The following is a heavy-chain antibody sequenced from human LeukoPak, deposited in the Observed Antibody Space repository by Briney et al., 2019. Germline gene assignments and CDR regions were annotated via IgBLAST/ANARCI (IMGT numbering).Heavy chain of an antibody. CDR3: AKDEQWLATFDY. CDR1: GFTFSSYA. J-gene: IGHJ4*02. CDR2: ISGSGGST. V-gene: IGHV3-23*01. D-gene: IGHD6-19*01. Sequence: QTGGSLRLSCAASGFTFSSYAMSWVRQAPGKGLEWVPAISGSGGSTYYADSVKGRFTISRDNSKNTLYLQMNSLRAEDTAVYYCAKDEQWLATFDYWGQGTLVTVSS.